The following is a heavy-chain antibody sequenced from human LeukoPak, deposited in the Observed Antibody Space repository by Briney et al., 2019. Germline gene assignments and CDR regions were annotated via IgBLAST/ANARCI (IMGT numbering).Heavy chain of an antibody. Sequence: GESLRLSCAVSGFSFTNFWMSWVRQAPGRGLEWVANIHPEGNEKYHVESVKGRFTISRDNTKNLLFLQMNGLRVEDTAVYYCARGDAFSGDHWGQGTLDTVSS. CDR3: ARGDAFSGDH. J-gene: IGHJ4*02. CDR1: GFSFTNFW. CDR2: IHPEGNEK. V-gene: IGHV3-7*04.